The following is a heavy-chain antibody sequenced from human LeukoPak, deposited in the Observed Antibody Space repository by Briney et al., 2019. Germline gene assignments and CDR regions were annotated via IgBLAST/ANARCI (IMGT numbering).Heavy chain of an antibody. CDR2: IRYDGSNK. J-gene: IGHJ4*02. V-gene: IGHV3-30*02. CDR1: GFTFSSYG. D-gene: IGHD3-9*01. Sequence: PGGSLRLSCAASGFTFSSYGMHWVRQAPGKGLEWVAFIRYDGSNKYYADSVKGRFTISRDNSKNTLYLQMNSLRAEDTAVYYCARAQYYDILTGIDFWGQGTLVTVSS. CDR3: ARAQYYDILTGIDF.